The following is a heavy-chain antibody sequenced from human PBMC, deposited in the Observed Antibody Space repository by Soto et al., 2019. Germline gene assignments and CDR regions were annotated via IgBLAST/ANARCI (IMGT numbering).Heavy chain of an antibody. D-gene: IGHD3-3*01. CDR3: ARDAPDYDFWSGYNTYFDY. CDR2: ISSSSSYI. J-gene: IGHJ4*02. Sequence: GGSLRLSCAASGFTFSSYSMNWVRQAPGKGLEWVSSISSSSSYIYYADSVKGRFTISRDNAKNSLYLQMNSLRAEDTAVYYCARDAPDYDFWSGYNTYFDYWGQGTLVTVSS. V-gene: IGHV3-21*01. CDR1: GFTFSSYS.